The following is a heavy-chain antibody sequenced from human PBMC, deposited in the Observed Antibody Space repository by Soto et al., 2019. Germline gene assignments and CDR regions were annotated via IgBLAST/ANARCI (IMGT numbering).Heavy chain of an antibody. CDR1: GDSVSRGSYH. D-gene: IGHD7-27*01. CDR3: AKVGWGGDS. J-gene: IGHJ4*02. Sequence: QVQLQESGPGLVKPSETLSLTCSVSGDSVSRGSYHWSWIRQPPGKGLEWIGFKPYTGGPDYNPSLKSRVVISIDRSKNQFSLKLSSVTATDTAVYFCAKVGWGGDSWGQGTLVTVSS. CDR2: KPYTGGP. V-gene: IGHV4-61*01.